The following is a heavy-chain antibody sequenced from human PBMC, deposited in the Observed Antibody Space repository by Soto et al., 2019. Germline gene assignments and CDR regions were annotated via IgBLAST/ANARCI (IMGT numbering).Heavy chain of an antibody. CDR1: GYSFTSYW. CDR3: AGHFAPYSSGYDYYYGMDV. V-gene: IGHV5-51*01. Sequence: GESLKISCKGSGYSFTSYWIGWVRQMPGKGLEWMGIIYPGDSDTRYSPSFQGQVTIAADKSISTAYLQWSSLKASDTAMYYCAGHFAPYSSGYDYYYGMDVWGQGTTVTVSS. D-gene: IGHD6-19*01. CDR2: IYPGDSDT. J-gene: IGHJ6*02.